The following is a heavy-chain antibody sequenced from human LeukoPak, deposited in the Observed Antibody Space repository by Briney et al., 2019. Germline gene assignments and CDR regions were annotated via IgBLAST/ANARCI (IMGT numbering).Heavy chain of an antibody. J-gene: IGHJ4*02. Sequence: GGSLRLSCIASGFTFSSYSMNWVRQIPGKRLEWVSYISSTSSTIYYADSVKGRFTVSRDNAKNSLYLQMNSLRAEDTAVYYCARLTRQLSGSSNDYWGQGTLVTVSS. V-gene: IGHV3-48*01. D-gene: IGHD3-10*01. CDR3: ARLTRQLSGSSNDY. CDR2: ISSTSSTI. CDR1: GFTFSSYS.